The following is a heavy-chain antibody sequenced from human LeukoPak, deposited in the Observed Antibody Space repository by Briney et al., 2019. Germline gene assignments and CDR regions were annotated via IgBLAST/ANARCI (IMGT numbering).Heavy chain of an antibody. CDR1: GFTFSSYA. CDR2: ISGSGGST. J-gene: IGHJ4*02. D-gene: IGHD6-19*01. CDR3: AKGSVAGTLTIIRSCFDY. Sequence: SGGSLRLSCAASGFTFSSYAMSWVRQAPGKGLEWVSAISGSGGSTYYADSVKGRFTISRDNSKNTLYLQMNSLRAEDTAVYYCAKGSVAGTLTIIRSCFDYWGQGTLVTVSS. V-gene: IGHV3-23*01.